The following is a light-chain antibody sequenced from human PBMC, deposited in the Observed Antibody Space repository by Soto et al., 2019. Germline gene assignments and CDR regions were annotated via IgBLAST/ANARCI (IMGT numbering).Light chain of an antibody. CDR3: QQYNNWPPVT. CDR2: GAS. J-gene: IGKJ5*01. CDR1: QSVSNN. V-gene: IGKV3-15*01. Sequence: ETVMTQSPATLSVPPGERVTLSCRASQSVSNNLAWYQQRSGQAPRLLIYGASTRATGVPARFSGSGSGTDFTLTISSLQSEDFAVYYCQQYNNWPPVTFGEGTRLEIK.